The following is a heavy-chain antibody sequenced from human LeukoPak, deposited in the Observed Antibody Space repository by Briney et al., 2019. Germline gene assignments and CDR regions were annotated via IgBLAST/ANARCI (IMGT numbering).Heavy chain of an antibody. Sequence: GGSLRLSCAASGFTFSSYGMHWVRQAPGKGLEWVAFIRYDGSNKYYADSVKGRFTISRDNSKNTLYLQMNSLRAEDTAVYYCAKELVATILGNDAFDIWGQGTMVTVSS. D-gene: IGHD5-12*01. CDR2: IRYDGSNK. V-gene: IGHV3-30*02. CDR3: AKELVATILGNDAFDI. J-gene: IGHJ3*02. CDR1: GFTFSSYG.